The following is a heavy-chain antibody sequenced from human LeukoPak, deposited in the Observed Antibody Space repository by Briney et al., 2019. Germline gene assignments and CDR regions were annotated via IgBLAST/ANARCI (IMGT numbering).Heavy chain of an antibody. CDR3: ARGYCSSTSCYPEIGGGVNRFDP. V-gene: IGHV4-4*02. CDR2: IYHTGST. Sequence: SEILSLTCAVSGGSISSSNWWSWVRQPPGKGLEWIGDIYHTGSTNDNPSLKSRVTISVDKSKNQFSLKLISVTAADTAVYYCARGYCSSTSCYPEIGGGVNRFDPWGQGTLVTVSS. J-gene: IGHJ5*02. D-gene: IGHD2-2*01. CDR1: GGSISSSNW.